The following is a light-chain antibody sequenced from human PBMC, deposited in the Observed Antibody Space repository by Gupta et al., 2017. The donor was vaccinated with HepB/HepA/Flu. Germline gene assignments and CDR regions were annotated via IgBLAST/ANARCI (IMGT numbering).Light chain of an antibody. J-gene: IGLJ3*02. CDR1: SSDVGNYNY. CDR2: EVS. Sequence: QSALTQPASVSGPPGQSLTISCTAPSSDVGNYNYGSWYQKHPDKAPKLMIYEVSKRPSGVSNRFSGSKAGNTASRTSSGLQAEDEADYYCSSYTSSTTWVFGGGTKLTVL. CDR3: SSYTSSTTWV. V-gene: IGLV2-14*01.